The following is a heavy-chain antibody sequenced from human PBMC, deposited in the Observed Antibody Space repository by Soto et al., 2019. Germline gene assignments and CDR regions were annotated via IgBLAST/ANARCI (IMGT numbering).Heavy chain of an antibody. D-gene: IGHD6-6*01. J-gene: IGHJ5*02. Sequence: EVQLVESGGGLVKPGGSLRLSCAASGFTFSSYSMNWVRQAPGKGLEWVSSISSSSSYIYYADSVKGRFTISRDNAKNSLYLQMNSLRAEDTAVYYGARSYSSSIQSWFDPWGQGTLVTVSS. CDR3: ARSYSSSIQSWFDP. CDR1: GFTFSSYS. CDR2: ISSSSSYI. V-gene: IGHV3-21*01.